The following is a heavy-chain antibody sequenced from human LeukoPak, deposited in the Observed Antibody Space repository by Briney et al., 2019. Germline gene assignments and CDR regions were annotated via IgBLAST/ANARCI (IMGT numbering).Heavy chain of an antibody. CDR1: GYSISSDYY. CDR3: ARDRALFIPLDV. CDR2: TYHSGST. Sequence: SETLSLTCAVSGYSISSDYYWGWIRQPPGKGLEWIGSTYHSGSTYYNPFLKSRVTISVDTSKNQFSLKLSSVTAADTAVYYCARDRALFIPLDVWGKGTTVTVSS. V-gene: IGHV4-38-2*02. D-gene: IGHD2-21*01. J-gene: IGHJ6*04.